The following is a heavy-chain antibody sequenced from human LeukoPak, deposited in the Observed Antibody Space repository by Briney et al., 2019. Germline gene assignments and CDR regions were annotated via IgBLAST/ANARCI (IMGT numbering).Heavy chain of an antibody. CDR2: ISSSSSYT. J-gene: IGHJ4*02. Sequence: GGSLRLSCVVSGIPFSDYYMNWMRQAPGKGLEWISYISSSSSYTDYADSVKGRFTISRDNANSALYLQLNSLRLEDTAVYYCAAGTAADFWGQGTLVTVSS. D-gene: IGHD6-13*01. V-gene: IGHV3-11*03. CDR1: GIPFSDYY. CDR3: AAGTAADF.